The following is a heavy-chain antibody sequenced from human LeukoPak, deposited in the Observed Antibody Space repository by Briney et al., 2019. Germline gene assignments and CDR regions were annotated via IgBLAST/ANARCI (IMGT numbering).Heavy chain of an antibody. CDR2: ISYDGSNK. V-gene: IGHV3-30*18. Sequence: QPGGSLRLSCAASGFTFSSYGMHWVRQAPGKGLEWVAVISYDGSNKYYADSVKGRFTISRDNAKNTLYLQMNSLRAEDTAVYYCAKEQERGYAFDIWGQGTMVTVSS. D-gene: IGHD1-1*01. CDR1: GFTFSSYG. J-gene: IGHJ3*02. CDR3: AKEQERGYAFDI.